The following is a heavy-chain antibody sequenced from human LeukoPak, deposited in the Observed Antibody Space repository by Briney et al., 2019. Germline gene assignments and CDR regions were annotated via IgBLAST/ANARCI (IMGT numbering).Heavy chain of an antibody. Sequence: PSETLSLTCTVSGYSISSGYYWGWIRQPPGKGLEWIGSIYHSGSTYYNPSLKSRVTISVDTSKNQFSLKLSSVTAADTAVYYCARERSYYDSSGYPDYWGQGTLVTVSS. CDR2: IYHSGST. CDR1: GYSISSGYY. V-gene: IGHV4-38-2*02. D-gene: IGHD3-22*01. CDR3: ARERSYYDSSGYPDY. J-gene: IGHJ4*02.